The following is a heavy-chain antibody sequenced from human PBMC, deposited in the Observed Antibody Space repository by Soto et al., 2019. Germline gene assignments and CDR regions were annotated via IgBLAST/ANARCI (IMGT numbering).Heavy chain of an antibody. CDR2: ISSSSSTI. Sequence: GGSLRLSCAASGLTFSSYSMNWVRQAPGKGLEWVSYISSSSSTIYYADSVKGRFTISRDNAKNSLYLQMNSLRAEDTAVYYCARDGIVVVPAPPGAFDIWGQGTMVTVSS. D-gene: IGHD2-2*01. J-gene: IGHJ3*02. CDR3: ARDGIVVVPAPPGAFDI. CDR1: GLTFSSYS. V-gene: IGHV3-48*01.